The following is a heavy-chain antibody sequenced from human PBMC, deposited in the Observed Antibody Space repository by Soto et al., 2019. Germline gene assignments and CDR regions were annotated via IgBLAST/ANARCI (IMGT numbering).Heavy chain of an antibody. Sequence: SETLSLTCAVHGGSFRGDHWPWIRQPPGKGLEWIGEINNSGSTNDNPSLKSRVTISRDTSKNQLSLSLSSVTAADTAIYYCARGGYTSGWFRFWGQGILVTVSS. J-gene: IGHJ4*02. CDR2: INNSGST. CDR1: GGSFRGDH. V-gene: IGHV4-34*01. CDR3: ARGGYTSGWFRF. D-gene: IGHD6-19*01.